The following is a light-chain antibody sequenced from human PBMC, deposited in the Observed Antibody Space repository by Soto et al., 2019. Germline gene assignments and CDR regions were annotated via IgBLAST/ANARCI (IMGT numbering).Light chain of an antibody. CDR2: SNN. CDR3: AAWDDSLNGHVV. CDR1: SSNIGSNT. V-gene: IGLV1-44*01. Sequence: QPVLTQPPSASGTPGQRVTISCSGSSSNIGSNTVNWYQQLPGTAPKLLIYSNNQRPSGVPDRFSGSKPGTSASLAISGLQSEDEADYYGAAWDDSLNGHVVFGGGTKVTVL. J-gene: IGLJ2*01.